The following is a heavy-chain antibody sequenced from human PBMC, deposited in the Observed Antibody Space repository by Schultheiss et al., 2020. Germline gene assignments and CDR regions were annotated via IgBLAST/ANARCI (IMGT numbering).Heavy chain of an antibody. J-gene: IGHJ4*02. CDR3: ARGFSSGWHEADY. CDR2: INHSGST. D-gene: IGHD6-19*01. V-gene: IGHV4-34*01. CDR1: GGSISSYY. Sequence: SETLSLTCTVSGGSISSYYWSWIRQPPGKGLEWIGEINHSGSTNYNPSLKSRVTISVDTSKNQFSLKLSSVTAADTAVYYCARGFSSGWHEADYWGQGTLVTVSS.